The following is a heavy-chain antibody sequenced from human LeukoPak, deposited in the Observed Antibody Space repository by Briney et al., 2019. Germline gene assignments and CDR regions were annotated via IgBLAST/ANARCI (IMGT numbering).Heavy chain of an antibody. J-gene: IGHJ4*02. V-gene: IGHV3-21*01. CDR2: ISSSSSYI. D-gene: IGHD3-16*01. Sequence: GGSLRLSCAASGFTFSSYSMNWVRQAPGKGLEWVSSISSSSSYIYYADSVKGRFTISRDNAKNPLYLQMNSLRAEDTAVYYCARVAAYVESLDYWGQGTLVTVSS. CDR1: GFTFSSYS. CDR3: ARVAAYVESLDY.